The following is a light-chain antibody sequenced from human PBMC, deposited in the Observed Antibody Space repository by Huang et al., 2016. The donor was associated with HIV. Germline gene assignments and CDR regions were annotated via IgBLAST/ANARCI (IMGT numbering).Light chain of an antibody. V-gene: IGKV4-1*01. J-gene: IGKJ1*01. Sequence: IVMTQSPDSLAVSLGETATINCKSSQRLLSRSTNKNRLAWYQQKPGQPPTLLMAWASTRGCGVPSRFSGGGSGTDFTLTISSLQAEDVAVYFCQQYFDVPWTFGRGTKVEIK. CDR3: QQYFDVPWT. CDR1: QRLLSRSTNKNR. CDR2: WAS.